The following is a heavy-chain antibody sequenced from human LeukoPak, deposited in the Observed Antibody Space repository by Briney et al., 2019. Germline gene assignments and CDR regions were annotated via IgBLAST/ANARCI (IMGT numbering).Heavy chain of an antibody. V-gene: IGHV3-11*01. D-gene: IGHD4-17*01. CDR1: GFTFSDYY. CDR3: AKEIATTVTTLSPY. Sequence: GGSLRLSCAASGFTFSDYYMSWIRQAPGKGLEWVSDIRSSGSTIYYADSVKGRFTISRDNTKNSLYLQMNSLRAEDTAVYYCAKEIATTVTTLSPYWGQGTLVTVSS. J-gene: IGHJ4*02. CDR2: IRSSGSTI.